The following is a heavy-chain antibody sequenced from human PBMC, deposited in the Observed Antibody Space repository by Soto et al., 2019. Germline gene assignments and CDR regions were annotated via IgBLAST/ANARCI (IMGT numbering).Heavy chain of an antibody. D-gene: IGHD3-3*01. CDR2: INAGNGIT. V-gene: IGHV1-3*01. J-gene: IGHJ4*02. CDR3: ARDLYDFWSGYTDY. CDR1: GYTFTSYA. Sequence: EASVKVSCKGSGYTFTSYAMHWVRQAPGQGLEWMGWINAGNGITKYSQKFQGRVTITRDTSASTAYMEMSSLSSEDTAVYYCARDLYDFWSGYTDYWGQGTLVTVSS.